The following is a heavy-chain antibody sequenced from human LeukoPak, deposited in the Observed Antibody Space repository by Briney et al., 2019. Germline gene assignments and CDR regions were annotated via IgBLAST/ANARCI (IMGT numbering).Heavy chain of an antibody. CDR1: GFTFSDSY. CDR3: ARGGRQWLVRVWQPPYYYYYMDV. D-gene: IGHD6-19*01. V-gene: IGHV3-11*06. Sequence: GGSLRLSCAASGFTFSDSYMTWIRQAPGKGLELLSYISGSSSDVNYIDSVRGRFTISRDNAKNSLYLQMNSLRAEDTAVYYCARGGRQWLVRVWQPPYYYYYMDVWGKGTTVTISS. J-gene: IGHJ6*03. CDR2: ISGSSSDV.